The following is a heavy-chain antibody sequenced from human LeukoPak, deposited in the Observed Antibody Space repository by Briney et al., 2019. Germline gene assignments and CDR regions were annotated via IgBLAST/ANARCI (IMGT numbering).Heavy chain of an antibody. CDR2: INPNSGGT. CDR3: AREIVVDTDAFDI. D-gene: IGHD3-22*01. Sequence: GASVKVSCKASGYTFTGYYMHGVRQAPGQGLEWMGWINPNSGGTNYAQKFQGRVTMTRDTSISTAYMELSRLRSDDTAVYYCAREIVVDTDAFDIWAQGTMATVSS. CDR1: GYTFTGYY. V-gene: IGHV1-2*02. J-gene: IGHJ3*02.